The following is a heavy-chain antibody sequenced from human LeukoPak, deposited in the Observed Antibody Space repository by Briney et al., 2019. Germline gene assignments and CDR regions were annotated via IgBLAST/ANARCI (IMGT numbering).Heavy chain of an antibody. CDR1: GGSISSSSYY. CDR3: ARDPHYYYDSSGSFDY. D-gene: IGHD3-22*01. Sequence: SETLSLTCTVSGGSISSSSYYWGWIRQPPGKGLEWIGSIYYSGSTYYNPSLKSRVTISVDTSKNQFSLKLSSVTAADTAVYYCARDPHYYYDSSGSFDYWGQGTLVTVSS. V-gene: IGHV4-39*07. J-gene: IGHJ4*02. CDR2: IYYSGST.